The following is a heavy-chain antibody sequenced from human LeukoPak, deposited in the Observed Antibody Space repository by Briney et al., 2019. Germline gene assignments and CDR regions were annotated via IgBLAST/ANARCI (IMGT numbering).Heavy chain of an antibody. CDR3: ARPLFCAFDNCGYWLDP. V-gene: IGHV1-46*01. Sequence: GASVKVSCKTSGYTFTKYLIHWVRQAPGQGLEWVGTINPNGDATNYAPRLQGRLTLTQDTSTSTLYMELRGLTPDDTAVYYCARPLFCAFDNCGYWLDPWGPGTLVTVSS. J-gene: IGHJ5*02. D-gene: IGHD1-20*01. CDR2: INPNGDAT. CDR1: GYTFTKYL.